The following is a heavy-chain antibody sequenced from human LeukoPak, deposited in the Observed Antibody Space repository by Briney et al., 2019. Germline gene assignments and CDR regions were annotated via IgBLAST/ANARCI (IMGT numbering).Heavy chain of an antibody. V-gene: IGHV4-31*03. CDR2: IYYSGST. CDR1: SGSISSGGYY. J-gene: IGHJ5*02. Sequence: SETLSLTCTVSSGSISSGGYYWSWIRQHPGKGLEWIGYIYYSGSTYYNPSLKSRVTISVDTSKNQFSLKLSSVTAADTAVYYCARTDCSSTSCKKLGFDPWGQGTLVTVSS. D-gene: IGHD2-2*01. CDR3: ARTDCSSTSCKKLGFDP.